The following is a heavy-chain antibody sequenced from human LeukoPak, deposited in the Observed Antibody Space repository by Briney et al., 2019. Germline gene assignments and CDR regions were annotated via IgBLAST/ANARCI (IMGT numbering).Heavy chain of an antibody. CDR2: IYTSGST. V-gene: IGHV4-4*09. CDR1: GSSISSYY. D-gene: IGHD3-22*01. Sequence: SETLSLTCTVSGSSISSYYWSWIRQPPGKGLEWIGYIYTSGSTNYNPSLKSRVTISVDTSKNQFSLKLSSVTAADTAVYYCARQAYYDSSGEFDYWGQGTLVTVSS. J-gene: IGHJ4*02. CDR3: ARQAYYDSSGEFDY.